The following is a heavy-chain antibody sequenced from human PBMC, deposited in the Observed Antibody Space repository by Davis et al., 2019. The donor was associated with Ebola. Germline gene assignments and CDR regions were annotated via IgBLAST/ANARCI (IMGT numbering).Heavy chain of an antibody. CDR1: GGSVTSNNYY. D-gene: IGHD2-2*01. CDR2: IYYTGST. V-gene: IGHV4-61*01. CDR3: SRDDRYCSSTRCDVFDV. Sequence: MPSETLSLTCNVSGGSVTSNNYYCSWIRQPPGKGLEWIGYIYYTGSTSYNPSLKSRVTMSVDTSKNQFSLKLSSVTAADTAVYYCSRDDRYCSSTRCDVFDVWGRGTMVSVSP. J-gene: IGHJ3*01.